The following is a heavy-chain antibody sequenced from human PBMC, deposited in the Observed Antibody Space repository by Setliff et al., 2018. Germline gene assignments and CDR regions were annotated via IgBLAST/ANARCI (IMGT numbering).Heavy chain of an antibody. Sequence: GGSLRLSCAASGITFRTYSLNWVRQAPGRGLEWISFISSDSRTTYYADPVKGRFTISRDNAKNTLDLQMNSLRAEDSAMYYCARDHVYGSQYYYYYYGMDVWGQGTTVTVSS. D-gene: IGHD3-10*01. CDR1: GITFRTYS. J-gene: IGHJ6*02. CDR3: ARDHVYGSQYYYYYYGMDV. CDR2: ISSDSRTT. V-gene: IGHV3-48*01.